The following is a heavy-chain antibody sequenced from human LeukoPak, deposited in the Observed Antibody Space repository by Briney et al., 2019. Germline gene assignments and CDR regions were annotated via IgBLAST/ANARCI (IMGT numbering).Heavy chain of an antibody. V-gene: IGHV1-69*13. CDR1: GGTFSSYA. Sequence: GASVKVSCKASGGTFSSYAISWVRQAPGQGLEWMGGIIPIFGTANYAQKFQGRVTITADESTSTAYMELSSLRSEDTAVYYCARDSGAAADSFGGNHYYYYGMDVWGQGTTVTVSS. CDR2: IIPIFGTA. CDR3: ARDSGAAADSFGGNHYYYYGMDV. D-gene: IGHD6-13*01. J-gene: IGHJ6*02.